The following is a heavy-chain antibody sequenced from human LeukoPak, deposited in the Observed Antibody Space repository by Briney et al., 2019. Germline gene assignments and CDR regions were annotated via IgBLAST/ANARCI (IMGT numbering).Heavy chain of an antibody. CDR3: ATDNMWFGKYGMDV. J-gene: IGHJ6*02. V-gene: IGHV1-24*01. CDR2: FDPEDGET. Sequence: ASVKVSCKVSGYTLTELSMHWVRQAPGKGLEWMGGFDPEDGETIYAQKFQGRVTMTEDTSTDTAYMELSSLRSEDTAVYYCATDNMWFGKYGMDVWGQGTRSPSP. D-gene: IGHD3-10*01. CDR1: GYTLTELS.